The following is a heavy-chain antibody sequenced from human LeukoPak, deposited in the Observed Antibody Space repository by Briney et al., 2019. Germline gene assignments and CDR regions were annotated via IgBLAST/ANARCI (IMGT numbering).Heavy chain of an antibody. CDR3: ARPRYPTYYYDSSGYYLDY. J-gene: IGHJ4*02. V-gene: IGHV1-46*01. CDR1: VYTFTSYY. CDR2: INPSGGST. Sequence: ASVKVSCKASVYTFTSYYMHWVRQAPGQGLEWMGIINPSGGSTSYAQKFQGRVTMTRDTSTSTVYMEISSLRSEDTAVYYCARPRYPTYYYDSSGYYLDYWGQGTLVTVSS. D-gene: IGHD3-22*01.